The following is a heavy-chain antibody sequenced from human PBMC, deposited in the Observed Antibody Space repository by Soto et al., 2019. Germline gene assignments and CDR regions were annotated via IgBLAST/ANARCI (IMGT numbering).Heavy chain of an antibody. D-gene: IGHD5-12*01. CDR1: GGSFSGYY. J-gene: IGHJ4*02. V-gene: IGHV4-34*01. CDR2: INHSGST. CDR3: ARGNRGYDY. Sequence: PSETLSLTCAVYGGSFSGYYWSWIRQPPGKGLEWIGEINHSGSTNYNPSLKSRITMSVDTSKNQFSLRLTSVTAADTAVYYCARGNRGYDYWGQGTLVTVSS.